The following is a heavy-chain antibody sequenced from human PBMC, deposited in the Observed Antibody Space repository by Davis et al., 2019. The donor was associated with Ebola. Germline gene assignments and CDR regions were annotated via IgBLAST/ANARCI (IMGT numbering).Heavy chain of an antibody. CDR2: ISGSGGST. CDR1: GFTFSSYA. J-gene: IGHJ4*02. V-gene: IGHV3-23*01. D-gene: IGHD4-17*01. Sequence: GESLKISCAASGFTFSSYAMSWVRQAPGKGLEWVSAISGSGGSTYYADSVKGRFTISRDNSKNTLYLQMNSLRAEDTAVYYCAKDQSVLTVTSLDYWGQGTLVTVSS. CDR3: AKDQSVLTVTSLDY.